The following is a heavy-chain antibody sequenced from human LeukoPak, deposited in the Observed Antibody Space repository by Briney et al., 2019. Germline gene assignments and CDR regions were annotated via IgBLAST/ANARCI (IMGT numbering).Heavy chain of an antibody. CDR1: GGSISSYY. D-gene: IGHD6-19*01. J-gene: IGHJ4*02. CDR3: ARDWGSGWVDY. V-gene: IGHV4-4*07. Sequence: PAATLSLTCTVSGGSISSYYWSWIRQPAGKGLEWIGRIYISGSTNYNPSLKSRVTMSVDMSKNQFSLKLSAVAAADTAVYYCARDWGSGWVDYWGQETLVTVSS. CDR2: IYISGST.